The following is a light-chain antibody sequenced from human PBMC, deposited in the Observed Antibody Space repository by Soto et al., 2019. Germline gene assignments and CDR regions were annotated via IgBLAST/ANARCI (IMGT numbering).Light chain of an antibody. J-gene: IGLJ1*01. Sequence: VLAQPASVSGSPGQSITISCTGTSSDVGIYNYVSWYQQHPGKAPKLMIYQVTNRPSGVSNRFSGSKSGNTASLTISGLQAEEEADYYCSSYTGSTNYVFGTGTKVTVL. CDR1: SSDVGIYNY. CDR2: QVT. V-gene: IGLV2-14*01. CDR3: SSYTGSTNYV.